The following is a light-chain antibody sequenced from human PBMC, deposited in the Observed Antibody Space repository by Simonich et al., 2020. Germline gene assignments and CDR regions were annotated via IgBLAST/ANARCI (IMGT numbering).Light chain of an antibody. J-gene: IGKJ4*01. CDR3: QQRSNWLT. Sequence: EIVLTQSPATLSLSPGERATLSCMASQSVSSYLTWYQQKPGQAPRFLIYDASNRATGIPARCRGSGSGTDFTLTISSLEPEDFAVYYCQQRSNWLTFGGGTKVEIK. CDR2: DAS. CDR1: QSVSSY. V-gene: IGKV3-11*01.